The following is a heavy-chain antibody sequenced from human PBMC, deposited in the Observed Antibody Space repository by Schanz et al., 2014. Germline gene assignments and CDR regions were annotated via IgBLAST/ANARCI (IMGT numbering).Heavy chain of an antibody. Sequence: EVQLVESGGGLVKPGGSLRLSCAASGFTFSSYGMNWVRQAPGKGLEWVSYISSSSSYIYYADSMKGRFTISRDNSKNTLYLQMRRLRAEDTAVYYCAKVWGSDYFYPFDSWGRGTLVTVSS. CDR2: ISSSSSYI. CDR1: GFTFSSYG. D-gene: IGHD3-22*01. J-gene: IGHJ4*02. V-gene: IGHV3-21*04. CDR3: AKVWGSDYFYPFDS.